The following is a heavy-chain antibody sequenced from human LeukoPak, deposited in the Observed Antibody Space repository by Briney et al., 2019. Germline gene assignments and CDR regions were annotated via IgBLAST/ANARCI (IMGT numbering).Heavy chain of an antibody. CDR2: MNPNTGKT. J-gene: IGHJ4*02. CDR3: ARKLGAPHYFDF. V-gene: IGHV1-8*01. CDR1: GYTFTSYD. D-gene: IGHD1-26*01. Sequence: VASVKVSCKASGYTFTSYDIHWVRQAPGQGLEWMGWMNPNTGKTDFAKKFQGRVTMTRNTSINTVYMELSSLRSEDTAVYYCARKLGAPHYFDFWGQGTLATVSS.